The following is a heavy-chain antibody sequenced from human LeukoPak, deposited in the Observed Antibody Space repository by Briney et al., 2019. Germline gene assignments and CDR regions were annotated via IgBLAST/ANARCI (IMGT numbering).Heavy chain of an antibody. J-gene: IGHJ3*02. CDR2: ISSSGSTI. CDR1: GSTFSDYY. D-gene: IGHD2-2*01. Sequence: GGSLRLSCAASGSTFSDYYMSWIRQAPGKGLEWVSYISSSGSTIYYADSVKGRFTISRDNAKNSLYLQMNSLRAEDTAVYYCATNPPYCSSTSCYGAFDIWGQGTMVTVSS. V-gene: IGHV3-11*04. CDR3: ATNPPYCSSTSCYGAFDI.